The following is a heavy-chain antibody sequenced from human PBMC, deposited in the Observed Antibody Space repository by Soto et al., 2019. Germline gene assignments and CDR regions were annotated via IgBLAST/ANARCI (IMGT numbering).Heavy chain of an antibody. J-gene: IGHJ4*02. CDR1: GFTFSSYG. V-gene: IGHV3-30*18. D-gene: IGHD3-10*01. CDR2: ISYDGSNK. CDR3: AKAEYSIRGGTPPDFDY. Sequence: QVQLVESGGGVVQPGRSLRLSCAASGFTFSSYGMHWVRQAPGKGLEWVAVISYDGSNKYYADSVKGRFTISRDNSKNPMYLQMNSLRAEDTAVYYCAKAEYSIRGGTPPDFDYWGQGTLVTVSS.